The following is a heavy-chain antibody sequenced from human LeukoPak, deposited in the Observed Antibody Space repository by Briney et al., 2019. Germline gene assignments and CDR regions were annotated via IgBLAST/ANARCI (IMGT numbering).Heavy chain of an antibody. CDR3: AREWQGGIAAAGTRIEGDY. CDR2: IKQDGSEK. D-gene: IGHD6-13*01. CDR1: GFSVSGYW. J-gene: IGHJ4*02. Sequence: GGSLRLSCAVSGFSVSGYWMTWVRQAPGKGLEWVANIKQDGSEKNYVDSVKGRFTISRDNAENSLFLQMNSLRVEDTAVYYCAREWQGGIAAAGTRIEGDYWGQGTLVTVSS. V-gene: IGHV3-7*01.